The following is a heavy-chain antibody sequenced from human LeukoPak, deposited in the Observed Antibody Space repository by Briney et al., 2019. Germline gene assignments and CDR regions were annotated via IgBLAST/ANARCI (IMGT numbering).Heavy chain of an antibody. CDR1: GFTFSSYW. V-gene: IGHV3-7*01. D-gene: IGHD2-2*01. CDR2: IKQDGREK. Sequence: GSLRLSCAASGFTFSSYWMGWVRQGPGKGLEWVANIKQDGREKYYVDSTKGRFTISRDNAKNSLYLQMNSLRAEDTAVYYCAGDSPAANLDYWGQGTLVTVSS. J-gene: IGHJ4*02. CDR3: AGDSPAANLDY.